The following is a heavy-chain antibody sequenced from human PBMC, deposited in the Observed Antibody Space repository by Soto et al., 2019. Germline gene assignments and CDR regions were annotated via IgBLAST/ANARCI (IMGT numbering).Heavy chain of an antibody. V-gene: IGHV1-18*01. CDR2: ISAYNGNT. J-gene: IGHJ6*02. D-gene: IGHD2-21*02. CDR1: GYTFTSYG. Sequence: QVQLVQSGAEVKKPGASVKVSCKASGYTFTSYGISWVRQAPGQGLEWMGWISAYNGNTNYAQKLQGRVTMTTDTSTSTDYMELRRLRSDETAVYYCASSYCGGDCYSVYYYYGMDVWGQGTTVTVSS. CDR3: ASSYCGGDCYSVYYYYGMDV.